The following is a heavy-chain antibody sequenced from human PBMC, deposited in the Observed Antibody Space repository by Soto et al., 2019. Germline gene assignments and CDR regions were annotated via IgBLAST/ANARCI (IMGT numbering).Heavy chain of an antibody. CDR2: INHSGST. J-gene: IGHJ4*02. Sequence: PSENLSLTCAVYGGSFSGYYWSWIRQPPGKGLEWIGEINHSGSTNSNPSLKSRVTISVDTSKNQFSRKVSVVTAAETAVYYCARSGPGIQLWLRSWGVDYWGQGTLVTVSS. CDR3: ARSGPGIQLWLRSWGVDY. D-gene: IGHD5-18*01. V-gene: IGHV4-34*01. CDR1: GGSFSGYY.